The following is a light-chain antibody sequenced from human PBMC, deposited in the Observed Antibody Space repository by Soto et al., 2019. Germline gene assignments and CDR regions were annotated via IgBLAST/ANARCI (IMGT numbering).Light chain of an antibody. J-gene: IGKJ1*01. CDR3: QQYSDSPPT. Sequence: IVLTQSPGTLSLSPGDRATLSCRASQRVSSRYLAWYHQKPGQAPSLLIFGASNRATGIPDRFSGSGSGTDFNFTIGRLEPEDFAMYYCQQYSDSPPTFGQGTKVEIK. CDR2: GAS. CDR1: QRVSSRY. V-gene: IGKV3-20*01.